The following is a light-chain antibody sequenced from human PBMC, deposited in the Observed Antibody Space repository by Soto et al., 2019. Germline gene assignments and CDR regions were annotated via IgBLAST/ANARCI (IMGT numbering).Light chain of an antibody. CDR2: RNN. CDR1: SSNIGSDY. CDR3: QSYDSSLSGSYV. J-gene: IGLJ1*01. Sequence: QSVLTQPPSASGTPGQRVTISCSGSSSNIGSDYVYWYQQFPGTAPKLLIYRNNQRPSGVPDRFSGSKSGTSASLAISGLRSEDEADYYCQSYDSSLSGSYVFGTGTKVTV. V-gene: IGLV1-47*01.